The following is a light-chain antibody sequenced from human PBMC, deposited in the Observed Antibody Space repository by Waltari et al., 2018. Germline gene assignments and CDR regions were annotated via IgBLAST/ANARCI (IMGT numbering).Light chain of an antibody. CDR2: DVN. CDR1: SSDIGGYNY. Sequence: QSALTQPASVSGSPGQSITISCTGTSSDIGGYNYVSWSQQHPGKAPKLMIYDVNKRPAGVSNRFSGSKSGNTASRTISGLQAGDEADYYCCSDAGTNTVVVGGGTKLTVL. J-gene: IGLJ2*01. V-gene: IGLV2-23*02. CDR3: CSDAGTNTVV.